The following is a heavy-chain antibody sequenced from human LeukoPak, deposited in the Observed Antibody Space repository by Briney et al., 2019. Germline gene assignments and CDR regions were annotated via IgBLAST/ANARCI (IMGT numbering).Heavy chain of an antibody. CDR2: ISAYNGNT. V-gene: IGHV1-18*01. CDR3: ARVPAIYCSGGSCYSVAGYYFDY. D-gene: IGHD2-15*01. CDR1: GYTFTSYG. J-gene: IGHJ4*02. Sequence: GASVKVSCKASGYTFTSYGISWVRQAPGQGLEWMGWISAYNGNTNYAQKLQGRVTMTTDTSTSTAYMELRSLRSDDTAVYYCARVPAIYCSGGSCYSVAGYYFDYWGQGTLVTVSS.